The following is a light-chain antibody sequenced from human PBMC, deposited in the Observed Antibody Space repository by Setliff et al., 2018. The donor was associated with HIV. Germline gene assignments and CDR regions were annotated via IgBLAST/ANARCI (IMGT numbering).Light chain of an antibody. CDR3: SSFTSSGTHV. CDR1: RSDVGGYDY. V-gene: IGLV2-14*01. J-gene: IGLJ1*01. Sequence: QSVLTQPASVSGSPGQSITISCTGTRSDVGGYDYVSWYQQHPGKAPKLMIYEVINRPSGVSNRFSASKSGNTASLTISGLQAEDEADYYCSSFTSSGTHVFGTGTKVTVL. CDR2: EVI.